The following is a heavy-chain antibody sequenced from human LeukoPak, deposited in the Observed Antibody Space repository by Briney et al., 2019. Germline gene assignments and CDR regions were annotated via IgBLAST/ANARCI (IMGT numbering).Heavy chain of an antibody. CDR1: GFTFSSSW. V-gene: IGHV3-48*04. Sequence: GGSLRLSCAASGFTFSSSWMYWVRQAPGKGLEWVSYISSSGSTIYYADSVKGRFTISRDNAKNSLYLQMNSLRAEDTAVYYCARDDYDFWSGYYYFDYWGQGTLVTVSS. J-gene: IGHJ4*02. D-gene: IGHD3-3*01. CDR3: ARDDYDFWSGYYYFDY. CDR2: ISSSGSTI.